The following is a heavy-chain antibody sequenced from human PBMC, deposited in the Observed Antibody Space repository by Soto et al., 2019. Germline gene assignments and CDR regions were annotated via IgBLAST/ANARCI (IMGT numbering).Heavy chain of an antibody. D-gene: IGHD6-19*01. CDR3: ARDKAQGWTTYYYGMDV. V-gene: IGHV4-61*01. Sequence: SETLSLACTVSGGSVRSGSYYWSWIRQPPGKGLEWIGYIYYSGSTNYNPSLKSRVTISVDTSKYQFSLKLSSVNAADTAVYYCARDKAQGWTTYYYGMDVWGQGTTVTVSS. CDR1: GGSVRSGSYY. J-gene: IGHJ6*02. CDR2: IYYSGST.